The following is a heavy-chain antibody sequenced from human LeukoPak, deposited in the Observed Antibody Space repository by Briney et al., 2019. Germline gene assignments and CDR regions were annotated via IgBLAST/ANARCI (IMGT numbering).Heavy chain of an antibody. CDR1: GFTLSSYA. J-gene: IGHJ4*02. Sequence: GGSLSLSCAASGFTLSSYAMHWVHQAPGKGLEWGAIISYDGSNEHYADSVKGRFTISRDNSKNTLYLQMNSLRAEDTAIYSCTRGRGSYSLDYWGRGTLVTVSS. CDR2: ISYDGSNE. V-gene: IGHV3-30*01. D-gene: IGHD1-26*01. CDR3: TRGRGSYSLDY.